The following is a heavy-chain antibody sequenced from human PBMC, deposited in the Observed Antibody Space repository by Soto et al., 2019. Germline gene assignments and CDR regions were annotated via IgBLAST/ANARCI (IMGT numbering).Heavy chain of an antibody. D-gene: IGHD2-2*01. J-gene: IGHJ5*02. CDR2: IYHSGST. CDR3: ATGRSEVVPGAMDT. Sequence: PSETLSLTCAVSGGSISSSNWWSWVRQPPGKGLEWIGEIYHSGSTNYNPSLKSRVTISVDKSKNQFSLKLSSVTAADTAVYYCATGRSEVVPGAMDTWGRGTLVTVSS. CDR1: GGSISSSNW. V-gene: IGHV4-4*02.